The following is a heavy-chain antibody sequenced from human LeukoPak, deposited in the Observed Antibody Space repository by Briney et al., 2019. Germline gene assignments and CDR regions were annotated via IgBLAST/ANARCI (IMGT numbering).Heavy chain of an antibody. CDR1: GFTFSSYS. J-gene: IGHJ4*02. D-gene: IGHD6-19*01. V-gene: IGHV3-48*01. CDR2: ISSSSSTI. CDR3: ARDFEQWLVQGGYYFDY. Sequence: GGSLRLSCAASGFTFSSYSMNWVRQAPGKGLEWASYISSSSSTIYYADSVKGRFTISRDNAKNSLYLQMNSLRAEDTAVYYCARDFEQWLVQGGYYFDYWGQGTLVTVSS.